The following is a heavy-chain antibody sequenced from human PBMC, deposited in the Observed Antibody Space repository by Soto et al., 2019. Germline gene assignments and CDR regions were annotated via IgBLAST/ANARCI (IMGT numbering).Heavy chain of an antibody. CDR2: ISYDGSNK. D-gene: IGHD4-4*01. CDR3: ARTLSTVPHYYYYGMDV. Sequence: PGGSLRLSCAASGFTFSSYAMHWVRQAPGKGLELVAVISYDGSNKYYADSVKGRFTISRENSKNTLYLQMNSLRAEDTAVYYCARTLSTVPHYYYYGMDVWGQGTTVTVSS. V-gene: IGHV3-30-3*01. J-gene: IGHJ6*02. CDR1: GFTFSSYA.